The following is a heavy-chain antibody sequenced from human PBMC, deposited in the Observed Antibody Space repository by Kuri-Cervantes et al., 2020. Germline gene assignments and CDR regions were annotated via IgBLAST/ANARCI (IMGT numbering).Heavy chain of an antibody. CDR3: ARGYSGYDSVFDY. CDR1: GFTFRNYG. D-gene: IGHD5-12*01. J-gene: IGHJ4*02. V-gene: IGHV3-33*01. CDR2: IWYDGSNK. Sequence: GGSLRLSCAASGFTFRNYGMHWVRQGPGKGLDWVALIWYDGSNKYYGDSVKGRFTISRDNSKNTLYLQMNSLRAEDTAVYYCARGYSGYDSVFDYWGQGTLVTVSS.